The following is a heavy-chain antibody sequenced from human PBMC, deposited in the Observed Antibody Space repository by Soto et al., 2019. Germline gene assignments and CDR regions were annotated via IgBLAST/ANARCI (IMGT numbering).Heavy chain of an antibody. V-gene: IGHV4-61*01. Sequence: TSDTLSFTCAVSGASVSDKTFYWSWLRQSPGKGLEWIGYIYYSGTTNYNPSLKGRFTISVDTSKNQFSLRLNSVTAADTALYYCARTTAVPNTLRSRYYFDYWGQGMLVTVSS. J-gene: IGHJ4*02. CDR1: GASVSDKTFY. D-gene: IGHD4-17*01. CDR3: ARTTAVPNTLRSRYYFDY. CDR2: IYYSGTT.